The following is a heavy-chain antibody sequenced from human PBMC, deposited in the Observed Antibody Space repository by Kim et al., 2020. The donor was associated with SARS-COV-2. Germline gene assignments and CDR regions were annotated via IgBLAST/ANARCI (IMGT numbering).Heavy chain of an antibody. D-gene: IGHD3-16*01. J-gene: IGHJ3*02. CDR3: ARHSIGDEAAFDI. Sequence: YSPSFQGQVTISAHKSISTAYRQWSSLKASDTAMYYCARHSIGDEAAFDIWGQGTMVTVSS. V-gene: IGHV5-51*01.